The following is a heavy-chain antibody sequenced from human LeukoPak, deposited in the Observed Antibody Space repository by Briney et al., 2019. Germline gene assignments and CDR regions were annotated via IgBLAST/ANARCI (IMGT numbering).Heavy chain of an antibody. CDR1: GFTFSDYW. V-gene: IGHV3-74*01. Sequence: PGGSLRLSCATSGFTFSDYWIYWVRQAPGKGLEWVSRIKPDGSYTNYADSVKGRFTISRDNAKNTVHLQMRSLRGDDTAVYYCARDQGKGYYYYGMDVWGQGTTVTVSS. CDR2: IKPDGSYT. J-gene: IGHJ6*02. CDR3: ARDQGKGYYYYGMDV.